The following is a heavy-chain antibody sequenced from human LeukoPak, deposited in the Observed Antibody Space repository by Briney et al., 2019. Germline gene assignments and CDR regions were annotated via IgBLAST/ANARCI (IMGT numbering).Heavy chain of an antibody. CDR2: IRYDGSNK. V-gene: IGHV3-30*02. CDR3: ANLPWDHLPEAFDY. D-gene: IGHD1-26*01. CDR1: GFTFSSYG. Sequence: PGGSLRLSCAASGFTFSSYGMHWVRQAPGKGLEWVAFIRYDGSNKYYADSVKGRFTISRDNSKNTLYLHMNSLRAEDTAVYYCANLPWDHLPEAFDYWGQGTLVTVSS. J-gene: IGHJ4*02.